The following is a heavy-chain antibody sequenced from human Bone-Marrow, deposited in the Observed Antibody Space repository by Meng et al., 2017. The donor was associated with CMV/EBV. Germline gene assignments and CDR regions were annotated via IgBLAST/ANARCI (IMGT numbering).Heavy chain of an antibody. CDR1: GFTFSSYW. CDR2: IKQDGSEK. Sequence: GGSLRLSCAASGFTFSSYWMSWVRQAPGKGLEWVANIKQDGSEKYYVDSVKGRFTISRDNSKNTLYLQMNSLRVEDSALYYCAKSTTITVFGVIVDYWGQGTLVTVSS. J-gene: IGHJ4*02. V-gene: IGHV3-7*03. D-gene: IGHD3-3*01. CDR3: AKSTTITVFGVIVDY.